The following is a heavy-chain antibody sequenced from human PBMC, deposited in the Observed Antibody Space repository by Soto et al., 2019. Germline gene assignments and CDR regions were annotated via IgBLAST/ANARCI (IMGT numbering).Heavy chain of an antibody. CDR3: ARERGPETDYYYYGMDV. J-gene: IGHJ6*02. V-gene: IGHV1-69*13. CDR2: IIPIFGTA. CDR1: GGTFSSYA. D-gene: IGHD3-10*01. Sequence: SVKVSCKASGGTFSSYAISWVRQAPGQGLEWMGGIIPIFGTANYTQKFQGRVTITADESTSTAYMELSSLRSEDTAVYYCARERGPETDYYYYGMDVWGQGTKVTVSS.